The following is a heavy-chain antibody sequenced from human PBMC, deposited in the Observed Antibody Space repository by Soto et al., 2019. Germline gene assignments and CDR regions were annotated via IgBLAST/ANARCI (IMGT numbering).Heavy chain of an antibody. V-gene: IGHV2-5*01. CDR3: AHGSGWLSDY. CDR1: GFSLSSFAVG. J-gene: IGHJ4*02. Sequence: QITLKESGPPLLKPTQTLTLTCTFSGFSLSSFAVGVNWIRQPPGKAPEWLALIYWNDDHHYSPSLRNRLTVTKDTSKNQVVLTMTNVDPVDTATYYCAHGSGWLSDYWGQGTLVTVSS. D-gene: IGHD6-19*01. CDR2: IYWNDDH.